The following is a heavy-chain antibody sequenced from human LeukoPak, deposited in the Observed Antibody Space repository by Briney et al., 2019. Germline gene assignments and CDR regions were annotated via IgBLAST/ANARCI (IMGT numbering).Heavy chain of an antibody. CDR3: AREGRDGWIFNFDY. Sequence: PSETLSLTCAVSGGSISSSNWWSWVRQPPGKGLEWIGEIYHSGSTNYNPSLKSRVTISVDKSKNQFSLKLSSVTAADTAVYYCAREGRDGWIFNFDYWGQGTLVTVSS. D-gene: IGHD5-24*01. J-gene: IGHJ4*02. CDR1: GGSISSSNW. V-gene: IGHV4-4*02. CDR2: IYHSGST.